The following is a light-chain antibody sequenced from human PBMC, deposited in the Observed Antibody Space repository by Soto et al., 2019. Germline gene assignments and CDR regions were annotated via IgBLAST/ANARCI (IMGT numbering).Light chain of an antibody. J-gene: IGKJ1*01. Sequence: EIVLTQSPGTLSLSPGERATLSCRASQSVSSSYLAWYQQKPGQAPRLLIYGASSRANGIPDRLSGSGSGTDFTLTISRLEPEDFAVYYCQQYASSWTFGQGTKVDIK. CDR1: QSVSSSY. CDR3: QQYASSWT. V-gene: IGKV3-20*01. CDR2: GAS.